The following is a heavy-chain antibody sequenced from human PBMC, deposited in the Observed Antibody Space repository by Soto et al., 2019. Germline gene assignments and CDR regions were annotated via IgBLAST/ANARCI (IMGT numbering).Heavy chain of an antibody. V-gene: IGHV3-73*01. CDR3: TQGAFDWLPLSDAFDI. CDR2: IRSKANSYAT. J-gene: IGHJ3*02. Sequence: GGSLRLSCAASGFTFSGSAMHWVRQASGKGLEWVGRIRSKANSYATAYAASVKGRFTISRDDSKNTAYLQMNSLKTEDTAVYYCTQGAFDWLPLSDAFDIWGQGTMVTVSS. D-gene: IGHD3-9*01. CDR1: GFTFSGSA.